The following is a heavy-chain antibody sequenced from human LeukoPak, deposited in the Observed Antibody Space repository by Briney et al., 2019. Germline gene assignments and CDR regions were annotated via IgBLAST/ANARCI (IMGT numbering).Heavy chain of an antibody. CDR2: ISGSGGST. CDR1: GFTLSRYW. D-gene: IGHD3-10*01. Sequence: GGSLRLSCAAAGFTLSRYWMSWVRQAPGKGLEWVSAISGSGGSTYYADSVKGRFTISRDNSKNTLYLQMNSLRAEDTAVYYCAKDAPRYGSGSYFHYWGQGTLVTVSS. J-gene: IGHJ4*02. CDR3: AKDAPRYGSGSYFHY. V-gene: IGHV3-23*01.